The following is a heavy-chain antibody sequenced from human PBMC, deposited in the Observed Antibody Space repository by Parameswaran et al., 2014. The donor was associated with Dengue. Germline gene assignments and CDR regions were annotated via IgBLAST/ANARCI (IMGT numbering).Heavy chain of an antibody. CDR3: ATTGIREWELPTRGYYFDY. D-gene: IGHD1-26*01. Sequence: RWIRQPPGKGLEWIGRIYTSGSTNYNPSLKSRVTISVDTSKNQFSLKLSSVTAADTAVYYCATTGIREWELPTRGYYFDYWGQGTLVTVSS. V-gene: IGHV4-4*07. J-gene: IGHJ4*02. CDR2: IYTSGST.